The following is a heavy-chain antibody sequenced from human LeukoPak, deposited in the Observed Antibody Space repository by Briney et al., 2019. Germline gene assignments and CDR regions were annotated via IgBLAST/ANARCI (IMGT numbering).Heavy chain of an antibody. CDR1: GGTFSSYA. CDR2: FIHIFDTA. V-gene: IGHV1-69*13. CDR3: AREGAVAGTGLYYYYSTDV. J-gene: IGHJ6*03. D-gene: IGHD6-19*01. Sequence: SVKVSCKASGGTFSSYAISWVRQAPGQRVGWMGRFIHIFDTANYAQKFQGRVTITPDEFTSTPYKDLGSLRSDDKHWYYCAREGAVAGTGLYYYYSTDVWGKGTTVTVSS.